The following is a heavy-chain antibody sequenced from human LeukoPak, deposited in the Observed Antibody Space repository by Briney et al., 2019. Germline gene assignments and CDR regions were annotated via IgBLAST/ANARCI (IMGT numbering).Heavy chain of an antibody. CDR1: GGSISSYY. J-gene: IGHJ4*02. CDR3: ARGGYSYGYIY. Sequence: NPSETLSLTCTVSGGSISSYYWNWIRQPPGKGLERSGYVSYSGSTNCSPSLKSRVTISGDTSKNQFSLRLSSVTAADTAVYYCARGGYSYGYIYWGQGTLVTVSS. V-gene: IGHV4-59*01. D-gene: IGHD5-18*01. CDR2: VSYSGST.